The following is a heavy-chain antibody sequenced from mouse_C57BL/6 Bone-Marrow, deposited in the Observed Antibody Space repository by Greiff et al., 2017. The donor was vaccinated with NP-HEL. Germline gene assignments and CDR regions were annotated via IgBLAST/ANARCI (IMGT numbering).Heavy chain of an antibody. J-gene: IGHJ3*01. V-gene: IGHV1-61*01. CDR2: IYPSDSET. Sequence: VQLQQPGAELVRPGSSVKLSCKASGYTFTSYWMDWVKQRPGQGLEWIGNIYPSDSETHYNQKFKDKATLTVDKSSSTAYMQLSSLTSEDSAVYDCASTLRLPSFADWGQGTLVTVSA. CDR3: ASTLRLPSFAD. D-gene: IGHD3-2*02. CDR1: GYTFTSYW.